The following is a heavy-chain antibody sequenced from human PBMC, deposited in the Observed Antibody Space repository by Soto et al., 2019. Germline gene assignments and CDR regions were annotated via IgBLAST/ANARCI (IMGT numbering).Heavy chain of an antibody. V-gene: IGHV3-48*03. Sequence: VQLLESGGGLVQPGGSLRLSCAASGFTFSSYEMNWVRQAPGKTLEWVSYISSAGDSPYYADSVKSRFTISRDNAKNSRYLQMNSLRVEDTAVYYCARVYCSTTTCHVQAFDSWGQGTLVTVSS. CDR1: GFTFSSYE. J-gene: IGHJ4*02. D-gene: IGHD2-2*01. CDR3: ARVYCSTTTCHVQAFDS. CDR2: ISSAGDSP.